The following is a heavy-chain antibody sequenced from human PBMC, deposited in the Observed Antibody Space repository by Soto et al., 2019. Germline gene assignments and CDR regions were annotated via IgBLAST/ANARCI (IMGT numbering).Heavy chain of an antibody. Sequence: ASVKVSCKASGGTFSSYAISWVRQAPGQGLEWMGGIIPIFGTANYAQKFQGRVTITADESTSTAYMELSSLRSEDTAVYYCATLYSGYGLNWFDPWGQGTLVTVS. D-gene: IGHD5-12*01. CDR1: GGTFSSYA. CDR2: IIPIFGTA. J-gene: IGHJ5*02. CDR3: ATLYSGYGLNWFDP. V-gene: IGHV1-69*13.